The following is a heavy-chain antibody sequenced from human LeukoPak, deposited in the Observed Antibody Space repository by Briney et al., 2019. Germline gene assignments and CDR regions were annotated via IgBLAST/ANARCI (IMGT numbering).Heavy chain of an antibody. J-gene: IGHJ6*02. Sequence: NPGGSLRLSCAASGYTFTGYYMHWVRQAPGQGLEWMGWINPNSGGTNYAQKFQGRVTMTRDTSISTAYMELSRLRSDDTAVYYCARVSNFYYYGMDVWGQGTTVTVSS. CDR2: INPNSGGT. CDR3: ARVSNFYYYGMDV. CDR1: GYTFTGYY. V-gene: IGHV1-2*02.